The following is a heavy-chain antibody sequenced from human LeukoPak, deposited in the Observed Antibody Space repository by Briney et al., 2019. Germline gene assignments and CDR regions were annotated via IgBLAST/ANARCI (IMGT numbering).Heavy chain of an antibody. CDR2: INPSGGST. J-gene: IGHJ4*02. D-gene: IGHD2-15*01. CDR1: GYTFTSYY. CDR3: ARDLLVATSSSYFDY. V-gene: IGHV1-46*01. Sequence: ASVKVSCKASGYTFTSYYMHWVRQAPGQGLEWMGIINPSGGSTSYAQKFQGRVTMTKDTSTSTVYMELSSLRSEDTAVYYCARDLLVATSSSYFDYWGQGTLVTVSS.